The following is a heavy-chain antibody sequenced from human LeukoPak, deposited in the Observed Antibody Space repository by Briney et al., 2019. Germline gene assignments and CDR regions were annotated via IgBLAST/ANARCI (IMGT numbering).Heavy chain of an antibody. Sequence: EGSLRLSCAASGFTFSNYSMNWVRQAPGKGLEWVSSISSSSRYIYYADSVKGRFTISRDNAKNSLYLQMNSLRAEDTAVYYCARDLNYDFWSGETIGVDYWGQGTLVTVSS. J-gene: IGHJ4*02. V-gene: IGHV3-21*01. CDR1: GFTFSNYS. CDR3: ARDLNYDFWSGETIGVDY. CDR2: ISSSSRYI. D-gene: IGHD3-3*01.